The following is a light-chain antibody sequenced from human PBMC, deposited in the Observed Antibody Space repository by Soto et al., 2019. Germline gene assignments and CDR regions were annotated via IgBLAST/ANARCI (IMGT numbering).Light chain of an antibody. CDR1: GVNVGSYNY. CDR3: TSYITAGTYV. CDR2: DVS. J-gene: IGLJ1*01. V-gene: IGLV2-14*03. Sequence: QPVLTQPASVSGSPGQRFTFPGTGTGVNVGSYNYVSWYQQHPGKAPKLMIYDVSNRPSGVSDRFSGSKSGNTASLTISGLQAEDEADYYCTSYITAGTYVFGTGTKVTVL.